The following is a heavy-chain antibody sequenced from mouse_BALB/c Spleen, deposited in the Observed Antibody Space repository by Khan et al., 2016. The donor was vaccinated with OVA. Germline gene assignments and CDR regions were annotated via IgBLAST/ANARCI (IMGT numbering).Heavy chain of an antibody. CDR3: ARDGGNYGWFAY. Sequence: VQLQESGTELVRPGTSVKISCKASGYAFTDYWLGWVKQRPGHGLEWIGDINPGSGKTYYNEKFKGKVTLTADKSSSTAYMQLSSLTSEDSAVYFCARDGGNYGWFAYWGQGTLITVSA. CDR1: GYAFTDYW. V-gene: IGHV1-63*01. D-gene: IGHD2-1*01. CDR2: INPGSGKT. J-gene: IGHJ3*01.